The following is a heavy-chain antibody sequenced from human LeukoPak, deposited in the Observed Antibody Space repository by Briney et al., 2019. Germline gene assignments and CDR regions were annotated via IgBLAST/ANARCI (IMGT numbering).Heavy chain of an antibody. CDR3: VRDTKEY. CDR1: GFTFSSYE. Sequence: PGGSLRLSCVASGFTFSSYEMNWVRQAPGKGLEWISYISTTGDRIQYADSVKGRFTISRDNAKNSLYLQMTSLRAEDTAVYYCVRDTKEYWGQGTLVTVSS. D-gene: IGHD2-8*01. CDR2: ISTTGDRI. J-gene: IGHJ4*02. V-gene: IGHV3-48*03.